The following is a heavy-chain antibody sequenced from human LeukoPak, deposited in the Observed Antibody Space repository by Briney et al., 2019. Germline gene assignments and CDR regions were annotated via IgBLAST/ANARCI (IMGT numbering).Heavy chain of an antibody. Sequence: PSETLSPTRAVYGGSFSGYYWSWIRHPPGKGLEWIGEINHSGSTNYNPSLKSRVTISVDTSKNQFSLKLSSVTAADTAVYYCARGPSYGLWGQETLVTVSS. CDR2: INHSGST. V-gene: IGHV4-34*01. CDR1: GGSFSGYY. D-gene: IGHD4-17*01. CDR3: ARGPSYGL. J-gene: IGHJ4*02.